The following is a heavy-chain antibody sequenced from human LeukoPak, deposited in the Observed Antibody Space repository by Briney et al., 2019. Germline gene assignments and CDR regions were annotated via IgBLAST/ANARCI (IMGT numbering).Heavy chain of an antibody. Sequence: ASVKVSCKASGYTFTGYYMHWVRQAPGQGLEWMGWINPNSGGTNYAQKFQGRVTRTRDTSISTAYMELSRLRSDDTAVYYCARDRITMIVVVAEDAFDIWGQGTMVTVSS. CDR3: ARDRITMIVVVAEDAFDI. CDR2: INPNSGGT. D-gene: IGHD3-22*01. CDR1: GYTFTGYY. V-gene: IGHV1-2*02. J-gene: IGHJ3*02.